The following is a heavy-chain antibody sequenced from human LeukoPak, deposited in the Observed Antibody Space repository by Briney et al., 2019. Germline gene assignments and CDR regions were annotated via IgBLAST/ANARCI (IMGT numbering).Heavy chain of an antibody. CDR3: ARDTYPGSMGGFDP. D-gene: IGHD3-10*01. CDR1: GGSISSGDYY. J-gene: IGHJ5*02. CDR2: IYYSGST. V-gene: IGHV4-30-4*08. Sequence: SQTLSLTCTVSGGSISSGDYYWSWIRQPPGQGLEWIGYIYYSGSTYYNPSLKSRVTISVDTSKNQFSLKLSSVTAADTAVYYCARDTYPGSMGGFDPWGQGTLVTVSS.